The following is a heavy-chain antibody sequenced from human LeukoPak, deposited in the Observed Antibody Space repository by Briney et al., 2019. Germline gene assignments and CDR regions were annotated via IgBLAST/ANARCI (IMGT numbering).Heavy chain of an antibody. CDR2: IYWNDDK. J-gene: IGHJ4*02. V-gene: IGHV2-5*01. CDR3: AHRQLRGYSYGKDYFDY. CDR1: GLSLITSGVG. D-gene: IGHD5-18*01. Sequence: ESGPTLAKPTQTLTLTCTFSGLSLITSGVGVGWIRHPPGKALEWPALIYWNDDKRSSPSQTCRITISKDTPKNQVVLTMTNMDPVDTATYYCAHRQLRGYSYGKDYFDYWGQGTLVTVSS.